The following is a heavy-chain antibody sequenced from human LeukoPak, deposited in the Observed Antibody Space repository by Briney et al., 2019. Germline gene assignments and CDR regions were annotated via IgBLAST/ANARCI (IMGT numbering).Heavy chain of an antibody. CDR3: ARGVGWLRLESPFDI. J-gene: IGHJ3*02. V-gene: IGHV3-20*04. Sequence: PGGSLRLSCAASGFTFDDYGMSWVRQAPGEGLEWVSGINWNGGSTGYADSVKGRFTISRDNAKNSLYLQMNSLRAEDTALYYCARGVGWLRLESPFDIWGQGTMVTVSS. D-gene: IGHD5-12*01. CDR1: GFTFDDYG. CDR2: INWNGGST.